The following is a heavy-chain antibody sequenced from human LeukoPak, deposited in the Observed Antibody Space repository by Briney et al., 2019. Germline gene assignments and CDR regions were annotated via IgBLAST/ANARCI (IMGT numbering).Heavy chain of an antibody. D-gene: IGHD3-22*01. Sequence: GGSLRLSCTASEFTFRNYSMNWVRQAPGKGLEWVSSISSSSSYIYYADSVKGRFTISRDNAKNSLYLQMNSLRAEDTAVYYCARDLSQHYYDSSGYPKPYYWGQGTLVTVSS. J-gene: IGHJ4*02. V-gene: IGHV3-21*01. CDR1: EFTFRNYS. CDR2: ISSSSSYI. CDR3: ARDLSQHYYDSSGYPKPYY.